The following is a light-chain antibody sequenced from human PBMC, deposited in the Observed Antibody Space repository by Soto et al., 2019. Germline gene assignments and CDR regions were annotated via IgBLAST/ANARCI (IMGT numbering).Light chain of an antibody. CDR2: KAS. CDR1: QSISTW. J-gene: IGKJ1*01. Sequence: DIQMTQSPSTLSASVGDRVTITCRASQSISTWLAWYQQKPGKAPKLLIYKASSLESGVPSRFSGSGSGTEFTLTISSLQPDDFATYYCQQYNSNWTFGLGTKVDIK. CDR3: QQYNSNWT. V-gene: IGKV1-5*03.